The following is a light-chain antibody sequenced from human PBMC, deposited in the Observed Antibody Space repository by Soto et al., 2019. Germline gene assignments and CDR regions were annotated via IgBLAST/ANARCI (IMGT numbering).Light chain of an antibody. J-gene: IGKJ4*01. CDR1: QSISSY. Sequence: IQMTQSPSSLSASVGDRVTITCRASQSISSYLNWYQQKPGKAPKLLIYAASSLQSGVPSRFSGSGSGTDFTLTISSLQPEDFATYYCQQSYITPLTFGGGTKVDI. CDR2: AAS. V-gene: IGKV1-39*01. CDR3: QQSYITPLT.